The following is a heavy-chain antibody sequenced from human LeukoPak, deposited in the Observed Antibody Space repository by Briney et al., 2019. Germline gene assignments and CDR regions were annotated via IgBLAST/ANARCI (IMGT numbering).Heavy chain of an antibody. CDR2: ISTSSRYI. J-gene: IGHJ6*04. CDR1: GFTLSNYD. CDR3: ARRLTMVLDV. V-gene: IGHV3-21*01. Sequence: GGSLRLFCAASGFTLSNYDMNWVRQAPGKGLEWVSSISTSSRYIYYKDSVRGRFTISRDDAKNSLYLEMNSLRAEDTAAYYCARRLTMVLDVWGKGTTVTVSS. D-gene: IGHD3-10*01.